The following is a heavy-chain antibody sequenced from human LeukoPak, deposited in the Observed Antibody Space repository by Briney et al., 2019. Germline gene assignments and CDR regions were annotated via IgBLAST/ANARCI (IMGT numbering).Heavy chain of an antibody. CDR1: GGTFSSYA. CDR3: ARGQTTPYYGSGSYDY. CDR2: IIPIFGTA. D-gene: IGHD3-10*01. V-gene: IGHV1-69*13. Sequence: ASVKVSCKASGGTFSSYAISWVQQAPGQGLEWTGGIIPIFGTANYAQKFQGRVTITADESTSTAYMELSSLRSEDTAVYYCARGQTTPYYGSGSYDYWGQGTLVTVSS. J-gene: IGHJ4*02.